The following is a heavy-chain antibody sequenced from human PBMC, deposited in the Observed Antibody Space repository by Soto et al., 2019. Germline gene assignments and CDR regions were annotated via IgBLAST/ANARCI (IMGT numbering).Heavy chain of an antibody. J-gene: IGHJ1*01. Sequence: SETLSLTCSVSGDSIGSSTNYWGWIRQPPGKGLEWIGTIYHSGNTYYNPTLKSRVAISVDMSKNQYSLRLNSVTAADTAVYYFALKGCQQLGVVKEYWARGALDPVSA. CDR3: ALKGCQQLGVVKEY. CDR2: IYHSGNT. CDR1: GDSIGSSTNY. D-gene: IGHD1-1*01. V-gene: IGHV4-39*01.